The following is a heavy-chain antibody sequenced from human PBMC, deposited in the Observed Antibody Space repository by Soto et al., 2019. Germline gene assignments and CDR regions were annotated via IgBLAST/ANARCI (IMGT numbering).Heavy chain of an antibody. V-gene: IGHV4-4*02. CDR1: SGSISSSNW. CDR2: IYHSGST. J-gene: IGHJ2*01. Sequence: QVQLQESGPGLVKPSGTLSLTCAVSSGSISSSNWWSGLRQPPGKRLDWIGEIYHSGSTNYNPSLKSRVTISVDKSKNQFSLKLSSVTAADTAVYYCARVGKHGSGWYVAYWYFDLWGRGTLVAVSS. D-gene: IGHD6-19*01. CDR3: ARVGKHGSGWYVAYWYFDL.